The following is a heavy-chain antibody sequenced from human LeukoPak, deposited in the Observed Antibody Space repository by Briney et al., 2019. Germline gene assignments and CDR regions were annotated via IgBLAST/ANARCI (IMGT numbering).Heavy chain of an antibody. V-gene: IGHV4-30-4*08. Sequence: SETLSLTCTVSGGSISSGDHYWSWIRQPPGKGLEWIGYIYYSGTTSYNPSLKSRITISLDTSKYQFSLRLSSVTAADTAVYYCARVRGSYYSWGQGTLVTVSS. CDR1: GGSISSGDHY. CDR3: ARVRGSYYS. D-gene: IGHD1-26*01. J-gene: IGHJ5*02. CDR2: IYYSGTT.